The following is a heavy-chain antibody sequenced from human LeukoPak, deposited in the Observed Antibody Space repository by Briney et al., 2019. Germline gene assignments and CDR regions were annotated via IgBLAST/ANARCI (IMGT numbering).Heavy chain of an antibody. V-gene: IGHV3-23*01. CDR2: ISASGGST. CDR1: GFTVSSNY. Sequence: HPGGSLRLSCAASGFTVSSNYMSWVRQAPGKGLEWVSDISASGGSTYYADSVKGRFTISRDNSKSTLYLQMNSLRAEDTAVYYCARRGYSSGWSVGFWGQGTLVTVSS. CDR3: ARRGYSSGWSVGF. D-gene: IGHD6-19*01. J-gene: IGHJ4*02.